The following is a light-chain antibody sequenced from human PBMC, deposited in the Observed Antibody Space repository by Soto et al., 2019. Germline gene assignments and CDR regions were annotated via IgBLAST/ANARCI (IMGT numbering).Light chain of an antibody. J-gene: IGKJ5*01. CDR1: QSISSW. Sequence: DIQMTQSPSTLSASVGDRFTITCLAIQSISSWLAWYQQKPGKAPKLLIYAASSLQSGVPSRFSGSGSGTDVTLTISSLQPEDFETYYCQQSYSTPITFGQGTRLEIK. V-gene: IGKV1-39*01. CDR2: AAS. CDR3: QQSYSTPIT.